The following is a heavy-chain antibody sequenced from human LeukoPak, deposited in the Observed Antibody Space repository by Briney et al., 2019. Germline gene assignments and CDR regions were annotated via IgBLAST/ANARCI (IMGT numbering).Heavy chain of an antibody. Sequence: SETLSLTCTVSGGSISSSSYYWGWIRQPPGKGLEWIGSFYYSESTYYNPSLKSRVTISVETSKNQFSLKLSSVTAADTAVYYCARLINPEPGIAVAGTRWFDPWGQGTLVTVSS. V-gene: IGHV4-39*01. CDR2: FYYSEST. CDR3: ARLINPEPGIAVAGTRWFDP. D-gene: IGHD6-19*01. J-gene: IGHJ5*02. CDR1: GGSISSSSYY.